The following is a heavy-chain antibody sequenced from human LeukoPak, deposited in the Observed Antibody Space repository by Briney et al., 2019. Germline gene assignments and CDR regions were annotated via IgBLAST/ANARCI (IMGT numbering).Heavy chain of an antibody. CDR1: GGSISSGGYY. J-gene: IGHJ4*02. Sequence: SETLSPTCTVSGGSISSGGYYWSWIRQPPGKGLEWIGSIYYSGSTYYNPSLKSRVTISVDTSKNQFSLKLSSVTAADTAVYYCASSSITMIVVQSYFDYWGQGTLVTVSS. V-gene: IGHV4-39*07. CDR2: IYYSGST. D-gene: IGHD3-22*01. CDR3: ASSSITMIVVQSYFDY.